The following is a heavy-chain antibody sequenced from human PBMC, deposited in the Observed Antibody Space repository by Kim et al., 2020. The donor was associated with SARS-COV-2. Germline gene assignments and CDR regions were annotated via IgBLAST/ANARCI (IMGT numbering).Heavy chain of an antibody. CDR2: INHSGST. Sequence: SETLSLTCAVYGGSFSGYYWSWIRQPPGKGLEWIGEINHSGSTNYNPSLKSRVTISVDTSKNQFSLKLSSVTAADTAVYYCARGGPRWFGELNYYYYMDVWGKGTTVTVSS. J-gene: IGHJ6*03. D-gene: IGHD3-10*01. CDR3: ARGGPRWFGELNYYYYMDV. CDR1: GGSFSGYY. V-gene: IGHV4-34*01.